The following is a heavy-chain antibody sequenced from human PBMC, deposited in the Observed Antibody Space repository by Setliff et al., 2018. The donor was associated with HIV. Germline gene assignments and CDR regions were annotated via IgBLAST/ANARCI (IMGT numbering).Heavy chain of an antibody. CDR2: IYFSGTP. J-gene: IGHJ6*03. V-gene: IGHV4-39*01. CDR3: ARVSSTYWYSIFRNYYYHMDV. D-gene: IGHD2-8*02. Sequence: SETLSLTCTVSGGSINSRSYYWAWIRQPPGKGLEWVASIYFSGTPYYNPSLKNRVTISVDTSKNQFSLKLSSVTAADTAVYYCARVSSTYWYSIFRNYYYHMDVWGKGTTVTVSS. CDR1: GGSINSRSYY.